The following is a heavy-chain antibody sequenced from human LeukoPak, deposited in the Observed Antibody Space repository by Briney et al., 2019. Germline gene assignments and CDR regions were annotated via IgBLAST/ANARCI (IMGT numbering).Heavy chain of an antibody. Sequence: GGSLRLSCAASGFTFSSYWMHWVRQAPGKGLVWVSRINSDGSIISYADSVKGRFTISRDNAKNTLYMQMNSLRGEDTAVYFCVRGYSSGWYLFGDYWGQGTLVTVSS. J-gene: IGHJ4*02. D-gene: IGHD6-19*01. V-gene: IGHV3-74*01. CDR3: VRGYSSGWYLFGDY. CDR2: INSDGSII. CDR1: GFTFSSYW.